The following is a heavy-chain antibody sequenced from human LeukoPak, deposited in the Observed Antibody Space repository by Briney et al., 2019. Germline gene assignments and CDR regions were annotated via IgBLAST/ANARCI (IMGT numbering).Heavy chain of an antibody. D-gene: IGHD7-27*01. CDR1: GFSFTSYW. V-gene: IGHV5-51*01. Sequence: GESLKISCKGSGFSFTSYWIAWVRQMPGKGLEWMGIIYPGDSECRYSPSFQGQVTFSADKSISTAYLQWTSLKASDTAMYYCARPGWGGPLDAFDFWGQGTMVTVSS. CDR3: ARPGWGGPLDAFDF. CDR2: IYPGDSEC. J-gene: IGHJ3*01.